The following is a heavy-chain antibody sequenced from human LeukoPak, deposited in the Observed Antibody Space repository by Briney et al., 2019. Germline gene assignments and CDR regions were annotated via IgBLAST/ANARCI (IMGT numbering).Heavy chain of an antibody. J-gene: IGHJ3*02. D-gene: IGHD3-10*01. V-gene: IGHV3-11*04. CDR1: GFTFSDYY. CDR2: ISSSGSTI. CDR3: ARDMGTYYYGSGSYPDAFDI. Sequence: GGSLRLSCAASGFTFSDYYMSWIRQAPGKGLEWVSYISSSGSTIYYADSVKGRFTISRDNAKNSLYLQMNSLRAEDTAVYYCARDMGTYYYGSGSYPDAFDIWGQGTMVTVSS.